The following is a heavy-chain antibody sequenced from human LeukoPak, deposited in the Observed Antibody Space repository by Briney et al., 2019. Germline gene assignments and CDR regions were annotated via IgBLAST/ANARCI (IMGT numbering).Heavy chain of an antibody. J-gene: IGHJ4*02. Sequence: GGSLRLSCAASGFTLSSYNMHWVRQAPGKGLEWVSYISRSSGIIYYADSVKGRFSSSRDNAKNSLSLQMNSLRAEDTAVYYCAGDGSYVVDYWGQGTLVTVSS. CDR2: ISRSSGII. D-gene: IGHD2-15*01. CDR3: AGDGSYVVDY. V-gene: IGHV3-48*04. CDR1: GFTLSSYN.